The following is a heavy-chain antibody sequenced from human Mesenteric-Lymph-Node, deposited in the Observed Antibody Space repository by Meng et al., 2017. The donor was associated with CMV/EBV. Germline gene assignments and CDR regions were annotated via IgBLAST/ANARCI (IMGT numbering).Heavy chain of an antibody. J-gene: IGHJ4*02. CDR1: GGSISSSSYY. D-gene: IGHD6-13*01. CDR2: IYYSGST. CDR3: ARIAAAGTYYFDY. V-gene: IGHV4-39*07. Sequence: GSLRLSCTVSGGSISSSSYYWGWIRQPPGKALEWIGSIYYSGSTYYNPSLKSRVTISVDTSKNQFSLKLSSVTAADTAVYYCARIAAAGTYYFDYWGQGTLVTVSS.